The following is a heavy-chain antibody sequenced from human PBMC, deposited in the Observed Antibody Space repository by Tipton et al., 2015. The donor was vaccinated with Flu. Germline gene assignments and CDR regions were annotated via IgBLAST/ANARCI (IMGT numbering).Heavy chain of an antibody. Sequence: SLRLSCAASGFTFSSYAMNWVRQAPGKGLEWVSVTYSGDATYYADSVRGRFTISGDISGNTLFLQMNTLRTDDTAVYFCAKRASSGYGYSIYWGQGTPVTVSS. CDR2: TYSGDAT. CDR3: AKRASSGYGYSIY. V-gene: IGHV3-66*04. D-gene: IGHD5-18*01. J-gene: IGHJ4*02. CDR1: GFTFSSYA.